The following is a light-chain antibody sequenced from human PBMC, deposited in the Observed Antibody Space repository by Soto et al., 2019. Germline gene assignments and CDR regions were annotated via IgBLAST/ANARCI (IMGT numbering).Light chain of an antibody. CDR2: DAS. V-gene: IGKV1D-13*01. CDR3: QPFNNYPIT. CDR1: QGMTSA. J-gene: IGKJ5*01. Sequence: AIQLTQSPSSLSASLGDRVTITCLASQGMTSALAWYQQKPGKAPKLLIYDASSLESGVTSRFSGSGSGTDFTITISSLQPEDFATYYCQPFNNYPITVGQVTRLEIK.